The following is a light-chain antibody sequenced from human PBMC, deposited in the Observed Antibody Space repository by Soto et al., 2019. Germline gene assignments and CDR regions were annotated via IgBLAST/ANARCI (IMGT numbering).Light chain of an antibody. CDR2: SNN. CDR1: SSNIGSNT. V-gene: IGLV1-44*01. CDR3: AAWDDSLNGSHVV. J-gene: IGLJ2*01. Sequence: QSVLTQPPSAPGTPGQRGTISCYGSSSNIGSNTVNWYQQLPGTAPKLLLYSNNQRPSGVPDRFSGSKSGTSASLAISGLQSEDEADYYCAAWDDSLNGSHVVFGGGTK.